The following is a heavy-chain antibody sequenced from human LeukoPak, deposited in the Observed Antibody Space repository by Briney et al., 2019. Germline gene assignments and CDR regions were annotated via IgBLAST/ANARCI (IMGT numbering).Heavy chain of an antibody. CDR2: IKPSSGDA. D-gene: IGHD6-19*01. Sequence: ASVKVSCKASGYSFTAYYIFWVRQAPGQGLEWMGWIKPSSGDAKSAQKFQDRVTITRDSSINTVYMEVTRLTSDDTALYYCVRGGSGWFYNSLDPWGQGTLVTLSS. J-gene: IGHJ5*02. V-gene: IGHV1-2*02. CDR3: VRGGSGWFYNSLDP. CDR1: GYSFTAYY.